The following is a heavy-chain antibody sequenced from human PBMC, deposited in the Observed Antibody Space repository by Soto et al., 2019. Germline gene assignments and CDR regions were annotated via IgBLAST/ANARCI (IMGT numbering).Heavy chain of an antibody. J-gene: IGHJ4*02. CDR1: GFTFSFYW. D-gene: IGHD6-19*01. CDR2: IRGDGSST. V-gene: IGHV3-74*01. CDR3: ARGVSSGWDYYFDY. Sequence: EVQLVESGGGLVQPGGSLRLSCAASGFTFSFYWMHWVRQAPGKGLVWVSRIRGDGSSTSYADSLKGRFTISRDNAKNTVYVQMNSLRVEDTAVYYCARGVSSGWDYYFDYWGQGTLVTVFS.